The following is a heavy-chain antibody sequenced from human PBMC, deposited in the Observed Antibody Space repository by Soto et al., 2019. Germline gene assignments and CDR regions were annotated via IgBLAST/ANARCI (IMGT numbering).Heavy chain of an antibody. V-gene: IGHV1-8*01. J-gene: IGHJ6*03. CDR3: ARAKKSHLLGVRSHDYYYYTAA. Sequence: RHDTKQGIEWMGWMNPNSGNTGYARKFRGRVTMTRNTSISTAYMELSSLRSEDTAVYYCARAKKSHLLGVRSHDYYYYTAARGNGTTVTVSS. CDR2: MNPNSGNT. D-gene: IGHD2-2*01.